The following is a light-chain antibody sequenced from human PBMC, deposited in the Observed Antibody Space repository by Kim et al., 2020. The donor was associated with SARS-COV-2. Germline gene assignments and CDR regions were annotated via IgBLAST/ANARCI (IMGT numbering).Light chain of an antibody. CDR2: AVS. CDR3: SSYTRGSTNYV. Sequence: QSLPVAWPPTRGGLVSDTAVSWYRPRPGQASILRIYAVSNRPAGVANRFAGSKSGNAATLTISGLQAEDEADYYCSSYTRGSTNYVFGTGTKVTVL. J-gene: IGLJ1*01. V-gene: IGLV2-14*03. CDR1: RGGLVSDTA.